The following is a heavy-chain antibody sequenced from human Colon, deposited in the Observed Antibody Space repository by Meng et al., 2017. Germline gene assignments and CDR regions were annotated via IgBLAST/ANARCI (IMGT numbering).Heavy chain of an antibody. CDR1: GYTFNNYP. CDR3: ARKGGFCDSDCYYLDF. V-gene: IGHV1-69*06. D-gene: IGHD2-21*02. CDR2: ITPTSGTS. Sequence: QWQVVQSGAGVKKPWSSVKVPGKASGYTFNNYPINRVLQAPGQGLEWMGAITPTSGTSNYAQTFQGRVTFIADKSTNTAYMELNSLKSEDTAVYYCARKGGFCDSDCYYLDFWGQGTLVTVSS. J-gene: IGHJ4*02.